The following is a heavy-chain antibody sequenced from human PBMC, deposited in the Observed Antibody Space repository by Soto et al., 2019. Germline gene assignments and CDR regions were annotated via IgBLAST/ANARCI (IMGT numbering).Heavy chain of an antibody. CDR1: GYTFTSYG. CDR3: ARGRYGDY. J-gene: IGHJ4*02. Sequence: QVHLVQSGAEVKKPGASVKVSCKGSGYTFTSYGITWVRQAPGQGLEWMGWISAHNGNTDYAQRPQGTVTVTRDTSPSTAYMELRSLRSDDTAVYYCARGRYGDYWGQGALVTVSS. D-gene: IGHD1-1*01. V-gene: IGHV1-18*01. CDR2: ISAHNGNT.